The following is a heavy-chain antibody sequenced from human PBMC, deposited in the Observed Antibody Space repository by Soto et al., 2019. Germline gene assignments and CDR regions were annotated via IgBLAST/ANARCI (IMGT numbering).Heavy chain of an antibody. CDR3: GRGYYDFWSGYAPYNWFDP. J-gene: IGHJ5*02. CDR1: GGSISSGDYY. V-gene: IGHV4-30-4*02. D-gene: IGHD3-3*01. CDR2: IYYSGST. Sequence: SDTLSLTCTVSGGSISSGDYYWSWIRQPPGKGLEWIGYIYYSGSTYYNPSLKSRVTISVDTSKNQFSLKLSSVTAADTAVYYCGRGYYDFWSGYAPYNWFDPWGQGTLVTVSS.